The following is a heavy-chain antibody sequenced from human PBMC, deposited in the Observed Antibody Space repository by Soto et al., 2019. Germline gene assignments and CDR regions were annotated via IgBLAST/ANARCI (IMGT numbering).Heavy chain of an antibody. V-gene: IGHV1-58*01. Sequence: QLQLVQSGPEVKKPGTSVKVSCKTSGFTFRSSAVQWVRQARGQRLEWIGWLVVGTGNTNYAQKFQQKVTISSDRSTNTVSMELSSLTSADTAVYYCATGAYCSGGSCSDYYYYYYGMDLWGQGTTVTVSS. J-gene: IGHJ6*02. CDR3: ATGAYCSGGSCSDYYYYYYGMDL. CDR1: GFTFRSSA. CDR2: LVVGTGNT. D-gene: IGHD2-15*01.